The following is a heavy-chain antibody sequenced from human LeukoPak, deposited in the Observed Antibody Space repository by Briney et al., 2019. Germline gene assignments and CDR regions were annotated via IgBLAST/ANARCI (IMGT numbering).Heavy chain of an antibody. J-gene: IGHJ4*02. Sequence: PGGSLRLSCATSGFNFSDSRMTWVRQAPGKGLQWVANINRDGTEKHFLDSVEGRFTISRDNAKKSLYLLMNSLRPQDTAVYFCVRGDWYFESWGQGTPVTVSS. D-gene: IGHD2-21*01. CDR1: GFNFSDSR. CDR2: INRDGTEK. V-gene: IGHV3-7*04. CDR3: VRGDWYFES.